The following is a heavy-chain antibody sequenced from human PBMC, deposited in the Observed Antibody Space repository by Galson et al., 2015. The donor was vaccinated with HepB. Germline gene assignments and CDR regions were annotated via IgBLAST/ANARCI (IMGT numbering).Heavy chain of an antibody. CDR1: GGSISSYY. D-gene: IGHD3-10*01. J-gene: IGHJ5*02. V-gene: IGHV4-4*07. CDR2: IYTSGST. CDR3: ARDPLGRGGGSGTPRVRYNWFDP. Sequence: LSLTCTVSGGSISSYYWSWIRQPAGKGLEWIGRIYTSGSTNYNPSLKSRVTMSVDTSKNQFSLKLSSVTAADTAVYYCARDPLGRGGGSGTPRVRYNWFDPWGQGTLVTVSS.